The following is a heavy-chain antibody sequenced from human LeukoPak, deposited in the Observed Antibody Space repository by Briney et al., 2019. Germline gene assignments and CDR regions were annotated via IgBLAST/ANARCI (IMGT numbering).Heavy chain of an antibody. J-gene: IGHJ4*02. Sequence: AAVKVSCKASNYTFTDYGINWVRQAPEQGLEWVGWVSAFNGHTFYAQKFQGRITMTTDTSTSTAHMELRSLSSDDTAVYYCARALAVTGRGPRDFDFWGQGTLVTVSS. CDR2: VSAFNGHT. CDR1: NYTFTDYG. CDR3: ARALAVTGRGPRDFDF. D-gene: IGHD6-19*01. V-gene: IGHV1-18*01.